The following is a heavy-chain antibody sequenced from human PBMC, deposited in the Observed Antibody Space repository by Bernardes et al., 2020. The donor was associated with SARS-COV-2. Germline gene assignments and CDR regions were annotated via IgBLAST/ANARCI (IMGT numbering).Heavy chain of an antibody. V-gene: IGHV3-11*04. CDR1: GSGFIFSDYY. D-gene: IGHD3-9*01. J-gene: IGHJ5*02. Sequence: GGSLSLSCVASGSGFIFSDYYLSWIRQATGKGLEWVGHISASGVSIKYADSVKGRFTVSRDNAKSSLHLQMNSLRGEDTAVYYCARGGAVTKFVVSETNWFDPWGQGALVIVSS. CDR2: ISASGVSI. CDR3: ARGGAVTKFVVSETNWFDP.